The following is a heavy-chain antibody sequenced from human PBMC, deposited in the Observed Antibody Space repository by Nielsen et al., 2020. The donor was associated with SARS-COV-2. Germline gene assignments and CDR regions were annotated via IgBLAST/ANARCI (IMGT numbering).Heavy chain of an antibody. CDR2: IYYSGST. D-gene: IGHD3-22*01. V-gene: IGHV4-59*12. J-gene: IGHJ4*02. CDR1: GGSISSYY. CDR3: ARDSNDSSGYYFFDY. Sequence: SETLSLTCTVSGGSISSYYWSWIRQPPGKGLEWIGYIYYSGSTNYNPSLKSRVTMSVDTSKNQFSLKLSSVTAADTALYYCARDSNDSSGYYFFDYWGQGTLVTVSS.